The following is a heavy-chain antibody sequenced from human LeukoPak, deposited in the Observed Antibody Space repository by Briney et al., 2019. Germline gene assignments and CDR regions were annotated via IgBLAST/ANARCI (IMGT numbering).Heavy chain of an antibody. CDR3: AKGRYYYDNSDAFEI. J-gene: IGHJ3*02. V-gene: IGHV3-23*01. D-gene: IGHD3-22*01. Sequence: PGGSLRLSCAASGFTFSSYAMSWVRQAPGKGLEWVSGISGSGGSTYYAGSVKGRFTISRDNSKNTLYLQMNSLRAEDTAVYHCAKGRYYYDNSDAFEIWGQGTMVTVSS. CDR1: GFTFSSYA. CDR2: ISGSGGST.